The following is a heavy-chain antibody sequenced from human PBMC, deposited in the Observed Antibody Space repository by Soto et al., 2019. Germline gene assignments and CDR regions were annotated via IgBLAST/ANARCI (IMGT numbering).Heavy chain of an antibody. D-gene: IGHD6-6*01. CDR1: GGTFSSYA. CDR2: IIPIFGTA. CDR3: ATTSIASIAPRRAGISFDI. V-gene: IGHV1-69*13. Sequence: GASVKVSCKASGGTFSSYAISWVRQAPGQGLEWMGGIIPIFGTANYAQKFQGRVTITADESTSTAYMELSSLRSEDTAVYYCATTSIASIAPRRAGISFDIWGQGTMVTVSS. J-gene: IGHJ3*02.